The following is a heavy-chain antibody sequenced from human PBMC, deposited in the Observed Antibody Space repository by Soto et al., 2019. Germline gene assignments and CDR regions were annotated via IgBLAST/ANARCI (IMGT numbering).Heavy chain of an antibody. J-gene: IGHJ4*02. CDR2: IYYSGST. V-gene: IGHV4-39*07. CDR3: ARDKITGLFDY. D-gene: IGHD2-8*02. Sequence: SETLSLPCTVSGGSISSSSYYWGWIRQPPGKGLGWIGSIYYSGSTYYNPSLKSRVTISVDTSKNQFSLKLTSVTAADTAVYYCARDKITGLFDYWGQGTLVPVSS. CDR1: GGSISSSSYY.